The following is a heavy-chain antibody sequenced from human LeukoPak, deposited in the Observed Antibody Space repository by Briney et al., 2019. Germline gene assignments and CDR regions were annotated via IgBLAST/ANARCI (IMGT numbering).Heavy chain of an antibody. V-gene: IGHV1-2*06. CDR2: INPNNGGT. J-gene: IGHJ3*02. CDR3: AGEDNSSGYRPFDI. CDR1: GYTFTGYY. Sequence: GASVKVSCKASGYTFTGYYIHWLRQAPGQGLEWMGRINPNNGGTNYAQKFQGRVTMTRDMSMSTAYMELSRLRSVDTAVYYCAGEDNSSGYRPFDIWGQGTMVTVPS. D-gene: IGHD3-22*01.